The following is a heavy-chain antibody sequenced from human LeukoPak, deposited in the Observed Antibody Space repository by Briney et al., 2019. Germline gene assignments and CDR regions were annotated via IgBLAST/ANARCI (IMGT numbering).Heavy chain of an antibody. CDR3: ARGYCSSTSCYTTGYYYYGMDV. J-gene: IGHJ6*02. CDR1: GGSISSYY. D-gene: IGHD2-2*02. V-gene: IGHV4-59*01. CDR2: IYYSGST. Sequence: KPSETLSLTCTVSGGSISSYYWSWTRQPPGKGLEWIGYIYYSGSTNYNPSLKSRVTISVDTSKNQFSLKLSSVTAADTAVYYCARGYCSSTSCYTTGYYYYGMDVWGQGTTVTVSS.